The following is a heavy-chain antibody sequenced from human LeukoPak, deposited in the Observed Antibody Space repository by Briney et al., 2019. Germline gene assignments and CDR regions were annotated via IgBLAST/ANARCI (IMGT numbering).Heavy chain of an antibody. Sequence: PGGSLRLSCAASGFRFSDYWMTWVRQAPGKGLECVANIKTDGSEKYYPDSVKGRFTISRDNAKNSLYLQMNSMRVEDTAVYYCTRNLKQDSSGWGQGTL. CDR2: IKTDGSEK. J-gene: IGHJ4*02. CDR3: TRNLKQDSSG. CDR1: GFRFSDYW. V-gene: IGHV3-7*01. D-gene: IGHD3-22*01.